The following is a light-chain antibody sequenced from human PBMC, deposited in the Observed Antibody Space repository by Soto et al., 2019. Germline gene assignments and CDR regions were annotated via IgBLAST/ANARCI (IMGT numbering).Light chain of an antibody. V-gene: IGLV2-11*01. J-gene: IGLJ1*01. CDR1: SSDVGGYNH. CDR2: DVS. Sequence: QSVLTQPRSVSGSPGQSVTISCTGTSSDVGGYNHVSWYQQHPGKAPKLIIYDVSTRPSGVPDRFSGSKSGNTASLTISGLQVEDEAEYFCFSFTTTSTHVFGTGTKVTVL. CDR3: FSFTTTSTHV.